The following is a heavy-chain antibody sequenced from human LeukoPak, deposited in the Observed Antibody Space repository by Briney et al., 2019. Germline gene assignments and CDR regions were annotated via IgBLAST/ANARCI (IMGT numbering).Heavy chain of an antibody. D-gene: IGHD3-22*01. Sequence: GGSLRLSCAASGFTFSSYGMHWVRQAPGKGLEWVANIKQDGSEKYYVDSVKGRFTISRDNAKNSLYLQMNSLRAEDTAVYYCARSYDSSGTPLDYWGQGTLVTVSS. CDR1: GFTFSSYG. CDR3: ARSYDSSGTPLDY. J-gene: IGHJ4*02. V-gene: IGHV3-7*01. CDR2: IKQDGSEK.